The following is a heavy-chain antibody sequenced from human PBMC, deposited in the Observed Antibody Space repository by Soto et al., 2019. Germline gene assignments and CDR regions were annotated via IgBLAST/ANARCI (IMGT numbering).Heavy chain of an antibody. CDR3: AREKGDTAMVHFDY. J-gene: IGHJ4*02. D-gene: IGHD5-18*01. CDR2: IYYSGST. V-gene: IGHV4-31*03. CDR1: VGSLSGGGYY. Sequence: QVQLQEPGPGWVKPSQTLSLPCPVFVGSLSGGGYYWSWFGQHPGKGREWIGYIYYSGSTYYNPSLKSRVTISVDTSKNQFSLKLSSVTAADTAVYYCAREKGDTAMVHFDYWGQGTLVTVSS.